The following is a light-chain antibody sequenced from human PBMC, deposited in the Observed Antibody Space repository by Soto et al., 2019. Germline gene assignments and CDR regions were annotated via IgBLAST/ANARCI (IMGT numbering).Light chain of an antibody. CDR2: DAS. J-gene: IGKJ1*01. Sequence: DIQMTQSPSTLSASVGDRVTITCRASQSISSWLAWYQQKPGKAPKLLIYDASSLESEVPSRFSGSGSGTEFTLTIRSLQPDDFATYYCQHYNSYSWTFGQGTKLEIK. V-gene: IGKV1-5*01. CDR3: QHYNSYSWT. CDR1: QSISSW.